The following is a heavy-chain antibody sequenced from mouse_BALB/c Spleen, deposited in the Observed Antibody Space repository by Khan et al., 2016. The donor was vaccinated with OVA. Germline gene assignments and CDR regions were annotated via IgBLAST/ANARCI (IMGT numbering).Heavy chain of an antibody. V-gene: IGHV2-9*02. CDR3: ARESGYYGSSWYFDV. Sequence: QMQLQQSGPGLVAPSQSLSITCTVSGFSLNSYGVHWVRQPPGKGLEWLGVIWAGGSTNYNSALMSRLSINKDNSKSQVFLKMNSLQSDDSAMYYCARESGYYGSSWYFDVWGAGTTVTVSS. J-gene: IGHJ1*01. CDR1: GFSLNSYG. D-gene: IGHD1-1*01. CDR2: IWAGGST.